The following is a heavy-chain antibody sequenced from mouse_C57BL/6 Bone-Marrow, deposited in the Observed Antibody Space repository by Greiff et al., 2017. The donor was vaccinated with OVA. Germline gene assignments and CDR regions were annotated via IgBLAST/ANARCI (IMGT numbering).Heavy chain of an antibody. CDR3: AWGDWVLFAY. V-gene: IGHV1-19*01. CDR2: INPYNGGT. D-gene: IGHD4-1*01. Sequence: VQLQQSGPVLVKPGASVKMSCKASGYTFTDYYMNWVKQSHGKSLEWIGVINPYNGGTSYNQKFKGKATLTVDKSSSTAYMELNSLTSEDSAVYYCAWGDWVLFAYWGQGTLVTVSA. J-gene: IGHJ3*01. CDR1: GYTFTDYY.